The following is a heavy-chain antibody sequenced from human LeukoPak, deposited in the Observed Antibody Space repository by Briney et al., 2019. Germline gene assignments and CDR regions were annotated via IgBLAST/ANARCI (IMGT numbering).Heavy chain of an antibody. V-gene: IGHV4-59*12. CDR1: GGSISNYY. D-gene: IGHD6-13*01. CDR3: ARGRAAAV. Sequence: SETLSLTCTVSGGSISNYYWSWIRQPPGKGLEWIGYIYYRGSTNYNPSLKSRVTISVDTSKNQFSLKLSSVTAADTAVYYCARGRAAAVWGQGTLVTVSS. J-gene: IGHJ4*02. CDR2: IYYRGST.